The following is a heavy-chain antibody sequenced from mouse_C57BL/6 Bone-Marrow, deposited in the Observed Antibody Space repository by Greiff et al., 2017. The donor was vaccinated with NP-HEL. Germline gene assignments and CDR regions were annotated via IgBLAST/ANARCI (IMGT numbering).Heavy chain of an antibody. CDR1: GFTFSDYY. V-gene: IGHV5-12*01. J-gene: IGHJ4*01. CDR2: ISNGGGST. Sequence: EVQGVESGGGLVQPGGSLKLSCAASGFTFSDYYMYWVRQTPEKRLEWVAYISNGGGSTYYPDTVKGRFTISRDNAKNTLYLQMSRLKSEDTAMYYCARRGLDYAMDYWGQGTSVTVSS. CDR3: ARRGLDYAMDY. D-gene: IGHD4-1*01.